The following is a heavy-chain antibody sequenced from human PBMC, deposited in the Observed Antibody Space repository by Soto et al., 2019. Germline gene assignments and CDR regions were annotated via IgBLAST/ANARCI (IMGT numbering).Heavy chain of an antibody. CDR2: ISYDGSNK. Sequence: QVQLVESGGGVVQPGRSLRLSCAASGFTFSSYGRHRVRHAPGKGLEWVAVISYDGSNKYYADSVKGRFTISRDNSKNTLYLQMNSLRAEDTAVYYCAKWQRVNYDLQDYWGQGTLVTVSS. J-gene: IGHJ4*02. D-gene: IGHD3-22*01. CDR1: GFTFSSYG. CDR3: AKWQRVNYDLQDY. V-gene: IGHV3-30*18.